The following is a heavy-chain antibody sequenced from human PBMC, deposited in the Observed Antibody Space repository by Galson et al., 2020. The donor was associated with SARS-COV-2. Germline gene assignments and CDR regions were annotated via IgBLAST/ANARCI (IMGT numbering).Heavy chain of an antibody. D-gene: IGHD2-15*01. CDR2: NYYSGST. CDR3: ARDRNCSGGSCSYFDY. V-gene: IGHV4-31*03. CDR1: GGSISSGGYY. Sequence: SETLSLTCTVSGGSISSGGYYWSWIRQHPGKGLEWIGYNYYSGSTYYNPSLKSRVTISVDTSKNQFSLKLSSVTAADTAVYYCARDRNCSGGSCSYFDYWGQGTLVTVSS. J-gene: IGHJ4*02.